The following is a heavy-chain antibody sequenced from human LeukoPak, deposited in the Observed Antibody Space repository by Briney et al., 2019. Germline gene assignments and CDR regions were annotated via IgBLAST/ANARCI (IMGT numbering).Heavy chain of an antibody. CDR1: GFTFSSYS. J-gene: IGHJ3*02. V-gene: IGHV3-21*01. CDR3: ARGASYYYDSSGYFDAFDI. D-gene: IGHD3-22*01. Sequence: PGGSLRLSCAASGFTFSSYSMNWVRQAPGKGLEWVSSISSSSSYIYYADSVKGRFTISRDNAKNSLYLQMNSLRAEDTAVYYCARGASYYYDSSGYFDAFDIWGQGTMVTVSS. CDR2: ISSSSSYI.